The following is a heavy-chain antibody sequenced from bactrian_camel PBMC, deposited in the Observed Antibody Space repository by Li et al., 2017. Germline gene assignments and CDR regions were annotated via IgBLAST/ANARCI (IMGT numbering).Heavy chain of an antibody. CDR3: AADLLQYCSTTRLTY. V-gene: IGHV3S53*01. Sequence: HVQLVESGGGLVQPGESLRLSCVASGSTPRCMAWFRQAPGKEREGVAAIDSDGSTSYADSVKGRFTISQDSAKNTVYLQMNSLKPEDTAEYYCAADLLQYCSTTRLTYWGQGTQVTVS. CDR1: GSTPRC. D-gene: IGHD3*01. CDR2: IDSDGST. J-gene: IGHJ4*01.